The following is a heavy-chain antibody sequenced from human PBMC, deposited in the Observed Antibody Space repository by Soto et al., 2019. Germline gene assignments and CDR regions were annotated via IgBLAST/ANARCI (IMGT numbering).Heavy chain of an antibody. V-gene: IGHV4-59*08. Sequence: SETLSLTCTVSGGSISSYYWSWIRQPPGKGLEWIGYIYYTGSTNYSPSLMSRVTISVDTSKNQFSLKLSSVTAADTAVYYCARQSSLAAVVDWGQGTLVTVSS. CDR2: IYYTGST. D-gene: IGHD6-13*01. CDR1: GGSISSYY. CDR3: ARQSSLAAVVD. J-gene: IGHJ4*02.